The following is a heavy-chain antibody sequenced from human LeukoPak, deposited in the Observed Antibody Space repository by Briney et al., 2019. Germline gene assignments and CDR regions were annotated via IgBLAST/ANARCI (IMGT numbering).Heavy chain of an antibody. CDR3: ARDGGLYCSSTSCYPENDY. Sequence: SVKVSCKASGCTFSSYAISWVRQAPGQGLEWMGRIIPILGIANYAQKFQGRVTITADKSTSTAYMELSSLRSEDTAVYYCARDGGLYCSSTSCYPENDYWGQGTLVTVSS. D-gene: IGHD2-2*01. CDR2: IIPILGIA. CDR1: GCTFSSYA. J-gene: IGHJ4*02. V-gene: IGHV1-69*04.